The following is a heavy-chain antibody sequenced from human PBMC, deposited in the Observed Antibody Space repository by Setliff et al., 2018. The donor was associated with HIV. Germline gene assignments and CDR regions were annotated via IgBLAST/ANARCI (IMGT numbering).Heavy chain of an antibody. V-gene: IGHV4-61*09. CDR1: GGSIRSGSYY. D-gene: IGHD3-22*01. J-gene: IGHJ3*02. CDR3: ARHSITLVVGVPERDDAFDI. CDR2: IYSTGGT. Sequence: SETLSLTCSVSGGSIRSGSYYWSWIRQPAGKGLEWIGHIYSTGGTRYNPSLESRLTILVGTSKNQFSLKLSSVTAADTAVYYCARHSITLVVGVPERDDAFDIWGQGTMVTVSS.